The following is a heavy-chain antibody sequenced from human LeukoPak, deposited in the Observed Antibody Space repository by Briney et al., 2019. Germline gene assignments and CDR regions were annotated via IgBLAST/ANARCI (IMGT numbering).Heavy chain of an antibody. CDR1: GYTFTDYY. Sequence: ASVTVSFKASGYTFTDYYMQWVRQAPGQGGEWLGWINPNSGGTNYAQKFQGRVTMTRDTSISTAYMELSRLRSDDTAVYYCAREYYDSSAYNQEAIDYWGQGTLVTVSS. V-gene: IGHV1-2*02. CDR3: AREYYDSSAYNQEAIDY. CDR2: INPNSGGT. J-gene: IGHJ4*02. D-gene: IGHD3-22*01.